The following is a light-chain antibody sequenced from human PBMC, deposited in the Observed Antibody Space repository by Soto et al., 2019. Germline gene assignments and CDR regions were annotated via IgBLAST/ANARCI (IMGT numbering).Light chain of an antibody. CDR1: QSVSSN. Sequence: ILETDCPPILSESPGERATLSCRASQSVSSNLAWYQQKPGQAPRLLIYGVSTRATDIPARFSGSGSGTEFTLTISSLQSEDFAVYYCQQYNNWPPTWTFGQGTKVDIK. J-gene: IGKJ1*01. V-gene: IGKV3-15*01. CDR3: QQYNNWPPTWT. CDR2: GVS.